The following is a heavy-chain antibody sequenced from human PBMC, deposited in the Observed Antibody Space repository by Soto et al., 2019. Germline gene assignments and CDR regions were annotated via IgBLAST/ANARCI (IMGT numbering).Heavy chain of an antibody. CDR2: ISGSGGST. Sequence: GGLGRSGTASGFTFSSYAMSWVRQAPGKGLEWVSAISGSGGSTYYADSVKGRFTISRDNSKNTLYLQMNSLRAEDTAVYYRAKVDFDYSLDYRGQGTPVTVYS. V-gene: IGHV3-23*01. CDR3: AKVDFDYSLDY. J-gene: IGHJ4*02. D-gene: IGHD3-9*01. CDR1: GFTFSSYA.